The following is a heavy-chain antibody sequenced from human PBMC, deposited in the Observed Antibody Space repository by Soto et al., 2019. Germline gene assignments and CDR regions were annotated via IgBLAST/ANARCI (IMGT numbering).Heavy chain of an antibody. CDR2: ISSSSSYI. J-gene: IGHJ4*02. CDR1: GFTFSSYS. Sequence: PGGALRLSCAASGFTFSSYSMNWVRQAPGKGLEWVSSISSSSSYIYYADSVKGRFTISRDNAKNSLYLQMNSLRAEDTAVYYCARDRCGYNSDYFDYWGQGTLVTVSS. V-gene: IGHV3-21*01. CDR3: ARDRCGYNSDYFDY. D-gene: IGHD5-12*01.